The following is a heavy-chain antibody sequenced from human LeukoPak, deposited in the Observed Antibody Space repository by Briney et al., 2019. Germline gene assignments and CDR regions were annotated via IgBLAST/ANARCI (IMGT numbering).Heavy chain of an antibody. CDR2: IYYSGNT. D-gene: IGHD3/OR15-3a*01. CDR3: ARQTGSGLFILP. J-gene: IGHJ4*02. CDR1: GSSINSFY. V-gene: IGHV4-59*05. Sequence: PSETLSLTCTVSGSSINSFYWNWFRQTPGKGLEWIGSIYYSGNTYYNASLKSQVSISIDTSKNQFSLKLTSVTAADTAVYYCARQTGSGLFILPGGQGTLVTVSS.